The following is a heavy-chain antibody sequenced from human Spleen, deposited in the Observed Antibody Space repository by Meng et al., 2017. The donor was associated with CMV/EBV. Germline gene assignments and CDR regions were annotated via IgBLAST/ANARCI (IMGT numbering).Heavy chain of an antibody. J-gene: IGHJ4*01. CDR2: ISYDGINK. D-gene: IGHD3-3*01. Sequence: GESLKISCAASGFTFSFYTMHWVRQAPGKGLEWVAVISYDGINKYYADSVKGRFTISRDNAKSTLYLHMNNLRGEDTAIYYCARDTWVQEGFSSGYPAMLDYWGQGTLVTVSS. CDR3: ARDTWVQEGFSSGYPAMLDY. CDR1: GFTFSFYT. V-gene: IGHV3-30-3*01.